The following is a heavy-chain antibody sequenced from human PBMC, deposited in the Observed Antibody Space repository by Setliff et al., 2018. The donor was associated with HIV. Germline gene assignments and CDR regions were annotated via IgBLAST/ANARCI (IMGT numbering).Heavy chain of an antibody. Sequence: ASVKVSCKASGYTFTSYAMHWVRQAPGQRLEWMGWINAGNGNTKYSQKFQGRVTITRDTSASTAYMELSSLRSEDTAVYYCAGGRFSSSWYFNWFDPWCQGTLVTVSS. CDR2: INAGNGNT. D-gene: IGHD6-13*01. J-gene: IGHJ5*02. CDR3: AGGRFSSSWYFNWFDP. V-gene: IGHV1-3*01. CDR1: GYTFTSYA.